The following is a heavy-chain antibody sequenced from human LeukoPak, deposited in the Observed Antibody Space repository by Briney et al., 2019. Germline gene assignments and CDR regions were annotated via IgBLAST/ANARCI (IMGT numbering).Heavy chain of an antibody. CDR3: ARYHSGGFYYMDV. V-gene: IGHV2-70*11. CDR1: GFSLSTRGMC. D-gene: IGHD5-12*01. CDR2: IDWDDDK. J-gene: IGHJ6*03. Sequence: SGPTLVNPTQTLTLTCTFSGFSLSTRGMCVSWIRQPPGKALEWLARIDWDDDKYYNTSLKTRLTISKDTSKNQVVLTMTNMDPVDTATYYCARYHSGGFYYMDVWGKGTTVTVSS.